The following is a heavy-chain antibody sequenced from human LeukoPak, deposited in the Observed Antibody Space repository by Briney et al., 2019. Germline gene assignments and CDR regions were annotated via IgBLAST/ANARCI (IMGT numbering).Heavy chain of an antibody. V-gene: IGHV3-73*01. CDR2: IRSKANSYAT. Sequence: GGPLKLSCAASGFTFSGSAMHWVRQASGKGLEWVGRIRSKANSYATAYAASVKGRFTISRDDSKNAAYLQMNSLKTEDTAVYYCTSGYSGSYYRDYWGQGTLVTVSS. J-gene: IGHJ4*02. D-gene: IGHD1-26*01. CDR3: TSGYSGSYYRDY. CDR1: GFTFSGSA.